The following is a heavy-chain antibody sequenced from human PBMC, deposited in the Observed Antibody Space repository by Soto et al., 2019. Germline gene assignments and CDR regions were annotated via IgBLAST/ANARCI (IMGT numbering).Heavy chain of an antibody. J-gene: IGHJ6*02. CDR3: ATPPAGYYYYGMDV. CDR1: GGALSSYA. V-gene: IGHV1-69*12. Sequence: QVQLVQSGAEVKKPGSSVKVSCKASGGALSSYAISWVRQAPGQGLEWMGGIIRIFGTADYAQKFQGRVTITADESTSTAYMELSSLRSEDTAVYYSATPPAGYYYYGMDVWGQGTTVTVSS. CDR2: IIRIFGTA.